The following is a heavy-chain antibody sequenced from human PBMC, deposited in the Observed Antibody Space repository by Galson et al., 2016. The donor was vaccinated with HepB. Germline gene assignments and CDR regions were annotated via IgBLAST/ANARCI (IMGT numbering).Heavy chain of an antibody. Sequence: SVKVSCKASGGTFISYAISWVRQAPGQGLEWMGWISAYNGNTNYAQKRQGRVTMPTDTSTNTAYMELRSLRSDDTAVYYCAKGKRYSDSGSYYVDYWGQGTLVTVSS. CDR3: AKGKRYSDSGSYYVDY. CDR1: GGTFISYA. CDR2: ISAYNGNT. D-gene: IGHD3-10*01. V-gene: IGHV1-18*01. J-gene: IGHJ4*02.